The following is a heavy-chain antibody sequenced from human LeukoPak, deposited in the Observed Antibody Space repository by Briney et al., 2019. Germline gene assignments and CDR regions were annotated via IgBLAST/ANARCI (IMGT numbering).Heavy chain of an antibody. V-gene: IGHV3-11*01. Sequence: PGRSLRLSCAASGFTFSDYYMSWIRQAPGKGLEWVSYISSSGSTIYYADSVKGRFTISRDNAKNSLYLQMNSLRAEDTAVYYCARESYCSSTSCYGGDYWGQGTLVTVSS. CDR1: GFTFSDYY. J-gene: IGHJ4*02. CDR2: ISSSGSTI. D-gene: IGHD2-2*01. CDR3: ARESYCSSTSCYGGDY.